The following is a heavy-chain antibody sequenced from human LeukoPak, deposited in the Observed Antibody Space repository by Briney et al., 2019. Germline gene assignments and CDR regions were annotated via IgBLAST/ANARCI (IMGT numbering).Heavy chain of an antibody. CDR3: AKGSTSWGADYYYYYYMDV. V-gene: IGHV3-30-3*01. J-gene: IGHJ6*03. CDR2: ISFDGTDA. D-gene: IGHD2-2*01. Sequence: GTSLRLSCAASGFTFSSYAIHWVRQAPGKGLEWVAVISFDGTDAFYADSVKGRFTISRDNSKNTLYLQMNSLRAEDTAVYYCAKGSTSWGADYYYYYYMDVWGKGTTVTVSS. CDR1: GFTFSSYA.